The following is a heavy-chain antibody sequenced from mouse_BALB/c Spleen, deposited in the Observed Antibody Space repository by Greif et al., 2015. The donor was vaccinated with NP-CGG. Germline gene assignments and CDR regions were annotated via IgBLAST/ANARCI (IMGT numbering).Heavy chain of an antibody. D-gene: IGHD2-4*01. J-gene: IGHJ2*01. Sequence: VQLKDSGGGLVKPGGSLKLSCAASGFTFSSYAMSWVRQTPEKRLEWVATISSGGSYTYYPDSVKGRFTISRDNAKNTRYLQMSSLRSEDTAMYYCARQIYYDHYFDYWGQGTTLTVSS. CDR2: ISSGGSYT. CDR3: ARQIYYDHYFDY. V-gene: IGHV5-9-3*01. CDR1: GFTFSSYA.